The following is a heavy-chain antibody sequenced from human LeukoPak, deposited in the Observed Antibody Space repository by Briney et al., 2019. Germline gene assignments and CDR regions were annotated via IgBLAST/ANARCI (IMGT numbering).Heavy chain of an antibody. D-gene: IGHD3-3*01. CDR3: ARTTYYEFWSGSPGAFDI. CDR2: IYYSGST. CDR1: GGSISSSSYY. J-gene: IGHJ3*02. V-gene: IGHV4-39*01. Sequence: SETLSLTCTVSGGSISSSSYYWGWIRQPPGKGLERIGSIYYSGSTYYNPSLKSRVTISVDTSKNQFSLKLSSVTAADTAVYYCARTTYYEFWSGSPGAFDIWGQGSRVTVSS.